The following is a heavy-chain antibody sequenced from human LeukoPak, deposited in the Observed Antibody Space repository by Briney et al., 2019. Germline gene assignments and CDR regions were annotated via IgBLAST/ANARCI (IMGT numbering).Heavy chain of an antibody. CDR1: GFTFDDYA. Sequence: PGRSLRLSCVSSGFTFDDYAMHWVRQAPGKGLEWVSGINWSSANIAYADSVKGRFTISRDNAKNSLYLQMNSLRPEDTALYYCAKDNRWLTYGMDVWGQGTTVTVSS. CDR3: AKDNRWLTYGMDV. D-gene: IGHD5-24*01. V-gene: IGHV3-9*01. CDR2: INWSSANI. J-gene: IGHJ6*02.